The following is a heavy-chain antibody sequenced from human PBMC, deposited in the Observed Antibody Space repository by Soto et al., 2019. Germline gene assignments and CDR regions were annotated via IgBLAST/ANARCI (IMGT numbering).Heavy chain of an antibody. CDR2: INHSGST. V-gene: IGHV4-34*01. D-gene: IGHD1-1*01. CDR3: ARGRGRGPTSSTTGTTLGYYFDY. J-gene: IGHJ4*02. Sequence: PSETLSLTCAVYGGSFSGYYWSWIRQPPGKGLEWIGEINHSGSTNYNPSLKSRVTISVDTSKNQFSLKLSSVTAADTAVYYCARGRGRGPTSSTTGTTLGYYFDYWGQGTLVTVSS. CDR1: GGSFSGYY.